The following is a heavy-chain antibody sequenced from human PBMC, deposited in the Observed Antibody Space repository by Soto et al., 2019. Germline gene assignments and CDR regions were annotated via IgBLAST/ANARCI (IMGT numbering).Heavy chain of an antibody. J-gene: IGHJ4*02. V-gene: IGHV3-74*01. Sequence: PGRALRLSCVVSEFTFSSSWMHWVRQGPGKGLVWVSRINSDGSSTNYADSVKGRFTTSRDNAKNMLYLQMNSLRAEETALYYCVTGWSDYWGQGTLVTVSS. CDR3: VTGWSDY. CDR1: EFTFSSSW. D-gene: IGHD2-15*01. CDR2: INSDGSST.